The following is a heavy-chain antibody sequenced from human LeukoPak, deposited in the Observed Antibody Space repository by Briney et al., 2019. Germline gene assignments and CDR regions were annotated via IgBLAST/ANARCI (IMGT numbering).Heavy chain of an antibody. CDR3: TTRVDYYDSSGYFFSRFDY. J-gene: IGHJ4*02. Sequence: GGSLRLSCTASGFTFGDYAMSWFRQAPGKGLEWVGFIRSKAYGGTTEYAASVKGRFTISRDDSKNTLYLQMNSLKTEDTAVYYCTTRVDYYDSSGYFFSRFDYWGQGTLVTVSS. D-gene: IGHD3-22*01. V-gene: IGHV3-49*03. CDR2: IRSKAYGGTT. CDR1: GFTFGDYA.